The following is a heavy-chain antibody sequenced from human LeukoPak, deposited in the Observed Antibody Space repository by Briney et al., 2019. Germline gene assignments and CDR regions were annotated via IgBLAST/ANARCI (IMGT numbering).Heavy chain of an antibody. CDR1: GYTFTSYG. J-gene: IGHJ4*02. CDR3: ASTVGGMVVVVPALDY. Sequence: ASVKVSCKASGYTFTSYGISWVRQAPGQGLEWMGWINPNSGGTNYAQKFQGRVTMTRDTSISTAYMELSRLRSDDTAVYYCASTVGGMVVVVPALDYWGQGTLVTVSS. CDR2: INPNSGGT. V-gene: IGHV1-2*02. D-gene: IGHD2-2*01.